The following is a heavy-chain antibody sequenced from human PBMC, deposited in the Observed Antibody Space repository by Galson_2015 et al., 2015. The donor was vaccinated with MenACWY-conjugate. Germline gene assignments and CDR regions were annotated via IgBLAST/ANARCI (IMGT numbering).Heavy chain of an antibody. D-gene: IGHD6-13*01. CDR2: INSDGSST. Sequence: SLRLSCAASGFTFSSYWMHWVRQGPGKGLVWVSRINSDGSSTNYADSVKGRFTISRDNAMNTLYLQMNSLRAEDTAVYYCARGGQGLAAAEDNWFDPWGQGTLVTVSS. V-gene: IGHV3-74*01. CDR3: ARGGQGLAAAEDNWFDP. CDR1: GFTFSSYW. J-gene: IGHJ5*02.